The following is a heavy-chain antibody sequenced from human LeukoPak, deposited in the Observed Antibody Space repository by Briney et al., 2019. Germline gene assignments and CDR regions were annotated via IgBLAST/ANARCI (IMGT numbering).Heavy chain of an antibody. CDR1: GGTFSSYT. Sequence: SVKVSCKASGGTFSSYTISWVRQAPGQGLEWMGRIIPILGIANYAQKFQGRVTITADKSASTAYMELSSLRSEDTAVYYRARDKNLGNYFDYWGQGTLVTVSS. J-gene: IGHJ4*02. V-gene: IGHV1-69*04. CDR3: ARDKNLGNYFDY. CDR2: IIPILGIA. D-gene: IGHD1-14*01.